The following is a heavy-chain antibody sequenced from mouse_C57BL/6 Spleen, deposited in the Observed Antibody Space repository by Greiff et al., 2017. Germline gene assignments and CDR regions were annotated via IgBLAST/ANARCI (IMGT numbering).Heavy chain of an antibody. V-gene: IGHV14-4*01. CDR2: IDPENGDT. Sequence: VQLQQSGAELVRPGASVKLSCTASGFNIKDDYMHWVKQRPEQGLEWIGWIDPENGDTEYAAKFQGKVTITADTSSNTAYLQLSSLSSEDTAVYYCTRRNDYAGFAYWGQGTLVTVSA. J-gene: IGHJ3*01. CDR3: TRRNDYAGFAY. D-gene: IGHD2-4*01. CDR1: GFNIKDDY.